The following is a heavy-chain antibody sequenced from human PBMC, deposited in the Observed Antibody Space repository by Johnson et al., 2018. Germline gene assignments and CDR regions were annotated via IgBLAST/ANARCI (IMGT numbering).Heavy chain of an antibody. CDR1: GFTFSTYT. J-gene: IGHJ2*01. Sequence: VQLVESGGGLVQPGGSLRLSCAASGFTFSTYTMNWVRQAPGKGLEWVSYISSSSSTISYADSVKGRFTISRDNAKNSLYLQMNSLRAEDTAVYYCARDRRLYGDQPYWYFDLWGRGTLVTVSS. CDR3: ARDRRLYGDQPYWYFDL. D-gene: IGHD4-17*01. CDR2: ISSSSSTI. V-gene: IGHV3-48*01.